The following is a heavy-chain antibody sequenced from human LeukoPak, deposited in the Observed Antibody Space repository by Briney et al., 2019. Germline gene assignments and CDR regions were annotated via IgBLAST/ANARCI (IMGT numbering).Heavy chain of an antibody. D-gene: IGHD3-9*01. J-gene: IGHJ3*02. CDR3: ARGRYFDWLLSDNDAFDI. CDR2: MNPNSGNT. CDR1: GYTYTSYD. V-gene: IGHV1-8*01. Sequence: ASVKVSCKASGYTYTSYDINWVRQATGQGLEWLGWMNPNSGNTGYAQKFQGRVTMTRNTSISTAYMELSSLRSEDTAVYYCARGRYFDWLLSDNDAFDIWGQGTMVTVSS.